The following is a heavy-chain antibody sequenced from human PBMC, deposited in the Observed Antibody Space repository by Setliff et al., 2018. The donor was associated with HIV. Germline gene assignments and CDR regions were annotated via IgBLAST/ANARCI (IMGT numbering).Heavy chain of an antibody. CDR2: MTFDGNIK. D-gene: IGHD1-1*01. CDR1: GFTFSNFA. Sequence: GGSLRLSCAASGFTFSNFAVHWVRQAPGKGLERVAVMTFDGNIKFYAQRFRDRIVMTTDESTNTAYLDLHSLRSEDTAVYYCAAGTPRTLLIREDYFYFMDVWGRGTTVTVSS. V-gene: IGHV3-30*09. J-gene: IGHJ6*03. CDR3: AAGTPRTLLIREDYFYFMDV.